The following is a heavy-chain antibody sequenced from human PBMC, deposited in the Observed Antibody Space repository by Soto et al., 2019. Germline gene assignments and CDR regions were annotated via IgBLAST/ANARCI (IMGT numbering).Heavy chain of an antibody. CDR1: GFTVSSNY. J-gene: IGHJ3*02. Sequence: EVQLVESGGGLVQPGGSLRLSCAASGFTVSSNYMSWVRQAPGKGLEWVSVIYSGGSTYYADSVKGRFTISRDNSKNTLYLQMNSLRAEDTAVYYCARDPDSDYGEKGTRDAFDICGQGTMVTVSS. CDR3: ARDPDSDYGEKGTRDAFDI. CDR2: IYSGGST. V-gene: IGHV3-66*01. D-gene: IGHD4-17*01.